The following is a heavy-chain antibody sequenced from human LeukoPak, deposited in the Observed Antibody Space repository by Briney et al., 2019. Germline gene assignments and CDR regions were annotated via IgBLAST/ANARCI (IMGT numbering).Heavy chain of an antibody. J-gene: IGHJ4*02. V-gene: IGHV3-74*01. CDR2: INSGGDDT. D-gene: IGHD6-19*01. CDR3: ARRIGYSSGHSAVYYFDY. CDR1: GFTFSSYW. Sequence: QPGGSLRLSCAASGFTFSSYWMHWVRHAPGKGMGWVSLINSGGDDTIYAGSVKGRFTIYRDNAMNTLYLQMNSLRAEDTAVYYCARRIGYSSGHSAVYYFDYWGQGTLVTVSS.